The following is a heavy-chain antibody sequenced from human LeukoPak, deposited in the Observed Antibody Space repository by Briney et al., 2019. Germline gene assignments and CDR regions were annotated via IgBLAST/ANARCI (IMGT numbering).Heavy chain of an antibody. D-gene: IGHD1-1*01. CDR2: VSYSGRT. CDR1: GGSISSYY. J-gene: IGHJ4*02. CDR3: ARHERGAENLDY. Sequence: PSETLSLTCTVSGGSISSYYWSWIRQPPGKGLECIGYVSYSGRTNHNPSLKSRVTISADTFKNQFSLKLTSVAAADTAVYYCARHERGAENLDYWGQGTLVTVSS. V-gene: IGHV4-59*08.